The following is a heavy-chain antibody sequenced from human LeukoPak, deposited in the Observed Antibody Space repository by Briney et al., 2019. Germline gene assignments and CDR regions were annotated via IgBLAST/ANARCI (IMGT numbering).Heavy chain of an antibody. CDR3: ARGPDYYDSSGYSDY. V-gene: IGHV3-7*01. J-gene: IGHJ4*02. D-gene: IGHD3-22*01. Sequence: GGSLRLSCAASGFTFSSYWMIWVRQASGKGLEWEANIKQDGSEKYYVDSVKGRFTISRDNAKNSLYLQMNSLRAEDTAVYYCARGPDYYDSSGYSDYWGQGTLVTVSS. CDR1: GFTFSSYW. CDR2: IKQDGSEK.